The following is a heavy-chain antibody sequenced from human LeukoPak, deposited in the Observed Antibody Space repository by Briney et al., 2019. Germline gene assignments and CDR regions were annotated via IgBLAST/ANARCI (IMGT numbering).Heavy chain of an antibody. CDR2: IKEDGSEK. V-gene: IGHV3-7*01. CDR1: GFTFSNYW. CDR3: ARSRSGYYEDY. Sequence: SGGSLRLSCAASGFTFSNYWMSWVRQAPGKGLEWVANIKEDGSEKYYVDSVNGRFTISRDNAKNSLSLQVNSLSAEDTAVYYCARSRSGYYEDYWGQGTLVTVSS. J-gene: IGHJ4*02. D-gene: IGHD3-22*01.